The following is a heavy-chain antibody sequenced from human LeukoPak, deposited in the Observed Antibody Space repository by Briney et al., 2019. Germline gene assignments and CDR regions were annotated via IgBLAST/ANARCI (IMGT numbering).Heavy chain of an antibody. D-gene: IGHD6-19*01. CDR3: ARVSSSGWSYYFDY. J-gene: IGHJ4*02. CDR1: GYTFTSYA. CDR2: INAGNGNT. Sequence: ASVKVSCKASGYTFTSYAMHWVRQAPGQRLEWMGWINAGNGNTKYSQMFQGRVTITRDTSASTAYMELSSLRSEDTAVYYCARVSSSGWSYYFDYWGQGTLVTVSS. V-gene: IGHV1-3*01.